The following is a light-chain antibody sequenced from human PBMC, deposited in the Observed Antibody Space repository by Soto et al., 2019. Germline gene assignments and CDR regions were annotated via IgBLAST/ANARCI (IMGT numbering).Light chain of an antibody. CDR2: DAS. CDR3: QQFNDFPLT. J-gene: IGKJ4*01. CDR1: QDISSA. Sequence: IQLTQSPSSLSASVGDTVTITCRAGQDISSALAWYQQKPGKSPKLLLYDASSLDAGVPSRFSGSGSGTDFTLSITSLRPEDFATYYCQQFNDFPLTFGGGTKVQIK. V-gene: IGKV1D-13*01.